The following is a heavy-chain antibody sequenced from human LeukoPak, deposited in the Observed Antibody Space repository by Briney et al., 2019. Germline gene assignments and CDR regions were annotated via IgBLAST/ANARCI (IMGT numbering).Heavy chain of an antibody. CDR3: ARREVWGTYRLMYYFDY. CDR2: RSHTGTT. D-gene: IGHD3-16*02. Sequence: SETLSLTCAVYGGSFSGYNWNWIRQSPGRGLEWIAERSHTGTTTYNPSLKSRLSISVDTSKNHFSLKLSSVTAADTAVYYCARREVWGTYRLMYYFDYWGQGSRVTVSS. CDR1: GGSFSGYN. V-gene: IGHV4-34*01. J-gene: IGHJ4*02.